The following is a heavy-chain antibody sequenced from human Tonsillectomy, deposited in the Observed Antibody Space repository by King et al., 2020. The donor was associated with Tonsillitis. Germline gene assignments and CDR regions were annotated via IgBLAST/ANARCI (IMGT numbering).Heavy chain of an antibody. Sequence: QLQESGPGLVKPSETLSLTCTVSGDSMTGYYWSWIRQPPGKGLEWVGHVYYSGSTKYNPSLKSQVIMSVDTSKNEFSLRLSSVSAADTVVYYCARQMSTLTAERNFDVWGQGRMVTVSS. CDR2: VYYSGST. D-gene: IGHD3-16*01. V-gene: IGHV4-59*08. CDR3: ARQMSTLTAERNFDV. J-gene: IGHJ3*01. CDR1: GDSMTGYY.